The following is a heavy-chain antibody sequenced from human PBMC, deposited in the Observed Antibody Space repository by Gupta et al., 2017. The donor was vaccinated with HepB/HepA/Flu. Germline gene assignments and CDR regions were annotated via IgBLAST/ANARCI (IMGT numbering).Heavy chain of an antibody. CDR1: RFTSSSDA. D-gene: IGHD2-21*01. J-gene: IGHJ5*01. Sequence: QVQLVESGGGVVQPGRSLRTCCAASRFTSSSDALHWVRPAPGKGLEWVAFISYDGSAKYYAESVKGRFTISRDNSKNTLYLQMDSLRAEDAAVYYCARRDSGLDSWGQGTLVTVSS. CDR2: ISYDGSAK. CDR3: ARRDSGLDS. V-gene: IGHV3-30-3*01.